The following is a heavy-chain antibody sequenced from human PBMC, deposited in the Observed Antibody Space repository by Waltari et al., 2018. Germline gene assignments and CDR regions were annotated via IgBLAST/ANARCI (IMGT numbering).Heavy chain of an antibody. J-gene: IGHJ4*02. D-gene: IGHD6-13*01. CDR3: ARDSHYSSPRLNDY. V-gene: IGHV3-7*01. CDR2: IKQDGSEK. Sequence: EVQLVESGGGLVQPGGSLRLSCAASGFTFSSYWMSWVRQAPGKGLEWVANIKQDGSEKDYVDSGKGRFTSSRDNAKNSLYLQMNSLRAEDTAVYDCARDSHYSSPRLNDYWGQGTLVTVSS. CDR1: GFTFSSYW.